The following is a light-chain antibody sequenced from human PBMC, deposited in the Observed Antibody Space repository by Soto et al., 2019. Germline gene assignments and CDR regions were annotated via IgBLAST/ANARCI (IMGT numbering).Light chain of an antibody. J-gene: IGKJ2*01. CDR2: WAS. CDR3: HQYYGNLS. V-gene: IGKV4-1*01. CDR1: QTILYHSNNKNY. Sequence: DIVMTQSPDSLAVSLGERATINCKSSQTILYHSNNKNYLAWYQQKPGQPPKLLIYWASTRESGVPDRFSGSGSGTDFTLTISSLQAEDVAVYYCHQYYGNLSFGQGTKLEIK.